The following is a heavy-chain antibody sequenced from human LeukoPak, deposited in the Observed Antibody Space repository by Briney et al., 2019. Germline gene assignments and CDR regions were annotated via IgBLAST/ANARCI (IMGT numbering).Heavy chain of an antibody. CDR1: GGSISSSSYY. Sequence: SETLSLTCTVSGGSISSSSYYWGWIRQPPGKGLEWIGSIYYSGSTNYNPSLKSRVTISVDTSKNQFSLKLSSVTAADTAVYYCAREREWDYGDYSDAFDIWGQGTMVTVSS. V-gene: IGHV4-39*07. CDR3: AREREWDYGDYSDAFDI. CDR2: IYYSGST. D-gene: IGHD4-17*01. J-gene: IGHJ3*02.